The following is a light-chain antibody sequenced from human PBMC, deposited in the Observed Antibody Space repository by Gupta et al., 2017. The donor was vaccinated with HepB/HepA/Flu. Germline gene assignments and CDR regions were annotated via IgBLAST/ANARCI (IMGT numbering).Light chain of an antibody. V-gene: IGLV1-40*01. Sequence: QSVLTQPPSVSGAPGPRVATSSPGSSSNIGAGYDVPWYQQLPGTAPKLLSYGNRNRPSRFPDRFSGSKSGTSASLAITGLQAEDEADYYCQSYDSSLSGSVFGGGTKLTVL. CDR2: GNR. CDR1: SSNIGAGYD. J-gene: IGLJ2*01. CDR3: QSYDSSLSGSV.